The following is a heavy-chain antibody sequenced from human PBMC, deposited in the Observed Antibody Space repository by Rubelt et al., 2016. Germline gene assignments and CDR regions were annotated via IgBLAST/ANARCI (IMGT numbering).Heavy chain of an antibody. CDR1: GFTFSSYG. Sequence: QVQLVESGGGVVQPGRSLRLSCAASGFTFSSYGMHWVRQAPGKGLEWVAVIWCDGSNKYYADSVKGRFTISRDNSKNTLYLQMNSLRAEDTAVYYCARDFQWGYSSPGDAFDIWGQGTMVTVSS. CDR3: ARDFQWGYSSPGDAFDI. D-gene: IGHD6-13*01. J-gene: IGHJ3*02. CDR2: IWCDGSNK. V-gene: IGHV3-33*01.